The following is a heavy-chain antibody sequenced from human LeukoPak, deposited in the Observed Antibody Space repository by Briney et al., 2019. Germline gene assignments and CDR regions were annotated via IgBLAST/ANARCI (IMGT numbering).Heavy chain of an antibody. CDR1: GYTFTSYA. J-gene: IGHJ4*02. Sequence: ASVKVSCKASGYTFTSYAMHWVRQAPGQRLEWMGWINAGNGNTKYSQKFQGRVTITRDTSASTAYMELSSLRSEDTAVYYCARWKDSSGYYANFDYWGQGTLVTVSS. D-gene: IGHD3-22*01. CDR3: ARWKDSSGYYANFDY. CDR2: INAGNGNT. V-gene: IGHV1-3*01.